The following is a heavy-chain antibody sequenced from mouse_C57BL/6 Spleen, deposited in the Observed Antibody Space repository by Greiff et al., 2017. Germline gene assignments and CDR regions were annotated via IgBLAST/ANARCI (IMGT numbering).Heavy chain of an antibody. Sequence: VQLHQPGAELVKPGASVKLSCKASGYTFTSYWMHWVKQRPGQGLEWIGMIHPNSGSTNYNEKFKSKATLTVDKSSSTAYMQLSSLTSEDSAVYYCARHGYHAMDYWGQGTSVTVSS. V-gene: IGHV1-64*01. J-gene: IGHJ4*01. CDR2: IHPNSGST. CDR3: ARHGYHAMDY. CDR1: GYTFTSYW.